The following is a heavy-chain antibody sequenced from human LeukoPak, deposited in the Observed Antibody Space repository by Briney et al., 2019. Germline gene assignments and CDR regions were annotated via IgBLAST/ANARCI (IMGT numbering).Heavy chain of an antibody. V-gene: IGHV3-20*04. CDR2: INANGAST. CDR3: ARGRTKTAMGQSCYFDY. CDR1: GFSFDDYG. J-gene: IGHJ4*02. Sequence: PGGSLRLSCAASGFSFDDYGMNWVRQAPGKGLEWVCRINANGASTAYADSVKGRFTISRDNAKNSLYLQMNSLRAEDTALYYCARGRTKTAMGQSCYFDYWGQGTLVTVSS. D-gene: IGHD5-18*01.